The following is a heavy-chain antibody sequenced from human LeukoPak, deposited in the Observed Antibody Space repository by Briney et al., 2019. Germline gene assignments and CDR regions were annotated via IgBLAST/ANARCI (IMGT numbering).Heavy chain of an antibody. V-gene: IGHV4-4*07. Sequence: SETLSLTCTVSGGSISNDHWSWIRQPAGKGLEWIGQIHTSGSTNYNPPLKSRVTMSIDTTEDQVSLTIRSVTAADTAFYYSARRDISSGWSFDYWGQGTLVTVSS. J-gene: IGHJ4*02. CDR1: GGSISNDH. CDR2: IHTSGST. CDR3: ARRDISSGWSFDY. D-gene: IGHD6-19*01.